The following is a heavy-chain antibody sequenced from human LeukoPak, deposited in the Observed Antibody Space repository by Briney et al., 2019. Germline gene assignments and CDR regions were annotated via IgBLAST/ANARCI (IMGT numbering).Heavy chain of an antibody. Sequence: ASVKVSCKASGYTFTSYDINWVRQATGQGLEWMGWMNPNSGNTGYAQKFQGRVTMTRNTSISTVYMELSSLRSEDTAVYYCARGSVGFGELLRFDPWGQGTLVTVSS. V-gene: IGHV1-8*01. CDR2: MNPNSGNT. D-gene: IGHD3-10*01. CDR3: ARGSVGFGELLRFDP. CDR1: GYTFTSYD. J-gene: IGHJ5*02.